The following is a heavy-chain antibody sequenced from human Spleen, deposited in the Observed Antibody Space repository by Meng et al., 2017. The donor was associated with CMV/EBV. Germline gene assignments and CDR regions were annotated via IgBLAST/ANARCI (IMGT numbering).Heavy chain of an antibody. V-gene: IGHV3-74*01. CDR2: INSDGSST. CDR1: GFTFSSYW. Sequence: GGSLRFSCAASGFTFSSYWMHWVRQAPGKGLVWVSRINSDGSSTSYADSVKGRFTISRDNAKNTLYLQMNSLRAEDTAVYYCARDTRETSPDYYDSSGYYYYYGMDVWGQGTTVTVSS. CDR3: ARDTRETSPDYYDSSGYYYYYGMDV. J-gene: IGHJ6*02. D-gene: IGHD3-22*01.